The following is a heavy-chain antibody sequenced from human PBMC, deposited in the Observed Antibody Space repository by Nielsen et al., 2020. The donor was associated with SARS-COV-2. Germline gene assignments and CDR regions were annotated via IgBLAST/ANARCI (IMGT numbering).Heavy chain of an antibody. V-gene: IGHV3-53*04. CDR2: IYSGGST. J-gene: IGHJ4*02. D-gene: IGHD3-22*01. Sequence: GRSLKLSCAASGFTVSSNYMSWVRQAPGKGLEWVSVIYSGGSTYYADSVKGRFTISRHNSKNTLYLQMNSLRAEDTAAYYCATPRGYYDSKDLGFDYWGQGTLVTVSS. CDR1: GFTVSSNY. CDR3: ATPRGYYDSKDLGFDY.